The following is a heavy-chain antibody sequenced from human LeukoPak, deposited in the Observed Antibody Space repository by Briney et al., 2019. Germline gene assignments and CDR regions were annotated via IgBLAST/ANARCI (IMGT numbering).Heavy chain of an antibody. CDR3: ARGYDFWSGYYMYNWFDP. CDR2: MNPNSGNT. J-gene: IGHJ5*02. D-gene: IGHD3-3*01. V-gene: IGHV1-8*01. Sequence: ASVKVSCKASGYTFTSYDINWVRHATGQGLEWMGWMNPNSGNTGYAQKFQGRVTMTRNTSISTAYMELSSLRSEDTAVYYCARGYDFWSGYYMYNWFDPWGQGTVVSVSS. CDR1: GYTFTSYD.